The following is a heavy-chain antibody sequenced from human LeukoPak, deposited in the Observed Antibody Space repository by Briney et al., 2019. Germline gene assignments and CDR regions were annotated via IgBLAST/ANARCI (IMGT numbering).Heavy chain of an antibody. D-gene: IGHD1-14*01. CDR1: RLTFSTYA. J-gene: IGHJ4*02. V-gene: IGHV3-23*01. Sequence: GGSLRLSCAVSRLTFSTYAMSWVHQAPGQGLEWVSAISANGADKYYADSVKGRFTISRDNSKNTLFLQMTSLRVEDTAVYYCANYRKPQGLDYWGQGTLVTVSS. CDR2: ISANGADK. CDR3: ANYRKPQGLDY.